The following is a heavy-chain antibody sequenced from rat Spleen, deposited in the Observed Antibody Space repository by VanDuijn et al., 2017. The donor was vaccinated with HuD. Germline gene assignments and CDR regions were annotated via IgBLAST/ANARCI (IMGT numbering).Heavy chain of an antibody. D-gene: IGHD1-12*02. CDR3: ARHSGGTYYYFDY. CDR1: GFTFSSFP. V-gene: IGHV5-46*01. CDR2: ISTSGGST. Sequence: EVQLVESGGGLVQPGRSMKLSCAASGFTFSSFPMAWVRQAPTKGLEWVATISTSGGSTYYRDSVQGRFTISRDNAKSTLYLQMDSLRSEDTATYYCARHSGGTYYYFDYWGQGVMVTVSS. J-gene: IGHJ2*01.